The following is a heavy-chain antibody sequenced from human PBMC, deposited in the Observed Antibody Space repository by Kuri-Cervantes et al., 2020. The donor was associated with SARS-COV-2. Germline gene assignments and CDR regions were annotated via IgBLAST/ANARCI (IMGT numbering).Heavy chain of an antibody. V-gene: IGHV1-18*01. CDR3: SRASTYCSSTSCYDYYYRDV. CDR2: TSAYNGNT. Sequence: ASVKVSCKVSGYTFNSYGISWVRQAPGQGLEWTGWTSAYNGNTNYAQKFQGRGTITTDESTSTAYMELSSLRSEDTAVYYCSRASTYCSSTSCYDYYYRDVWGKGTTVTVSS. J-gene: IGHJ6*03. CDR1: GYTFNSYG. D-gene: IGHD2-2*01.